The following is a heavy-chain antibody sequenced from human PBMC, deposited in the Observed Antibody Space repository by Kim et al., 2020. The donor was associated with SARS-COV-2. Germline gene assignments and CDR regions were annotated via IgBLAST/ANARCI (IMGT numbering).Heavy chain of an antibody. J-gene: IGHJ4*02. CDR1: GFTFSSYG. V-gene: IGHV3-33*01. Sequence: GGSLRLSCAASGFTFSSYGMHWVRQAPGKGLEWVAVIWYDGSNKYYADSVKGRFTISRDNSKNTLYLQMNSLRAEDTAVYYCARDSGYCSSTSCHHSKKGSYYFDYWGQGTLVTVSS. CDR3: ARDSGYCSSTSCHHSKKGSYYFDY. D-gene: IGHD2-2*03. CDR2: IWYDGSNK.